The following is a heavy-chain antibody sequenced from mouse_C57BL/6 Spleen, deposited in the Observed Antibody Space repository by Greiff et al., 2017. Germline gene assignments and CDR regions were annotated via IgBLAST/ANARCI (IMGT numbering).Heavy chain of an antibody. CDR1: GYTFTSYG. V-gene: IGHV1-58*01. Sequence: VQLKESGAELVRPGSSVKMSCKTSGYTFTSYGINWVKQRPGQGLEWIGYIYIGNGYTEYNEKFKGKATLTSATSSSTAYLQLSSLTSEDAAIYFGARSSQIYDYGSSYAMDYWGQGTSVTVSS. CDR2: IYIGNGYT. CDR3: ARSSQIYDYGSSYAMDY. J-gene: IGHJ4*01. D-gene: IGHD1-1*01.